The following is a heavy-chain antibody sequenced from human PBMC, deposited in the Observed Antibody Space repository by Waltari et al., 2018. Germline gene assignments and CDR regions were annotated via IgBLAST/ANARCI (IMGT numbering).Heavy chain of an antibody. Sequence: EVQLVESGGGLVQPGGSLRLSCAASGFTFSSYAMSWVRQAPGKWLRWVSAISGMVGSTYYADSVKGRCTISRDNSKNTLYLQMNSLRAEDTAVYYCAKDLSITMVRGVLSAEYFQHWGQGTLVTVSS. J-gene: IGHJ1*01. D-gene: IGHD3-10*01. V-gene: IGHV3-23*04. CDR3: AKDLSITMVRGVLSAEYFQH. CDR2: ISGMVGST. CDR1: GFTFSSYA.